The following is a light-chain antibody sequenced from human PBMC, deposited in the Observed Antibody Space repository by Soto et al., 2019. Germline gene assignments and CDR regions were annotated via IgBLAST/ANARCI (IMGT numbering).Light chain of an antibody. CDR1: QSISSY. Sequence: DIQMTQSPSSLSASVGDRVTITCRASQSISSYLNWYQQKPGKAPKLLIYAASSLQSGVPSRFSGSGSGTDFTLTISSLQPEDFANYYWQQSYSTPYTFGQGTKLEIK. V-gene: IGKV1-39*01. J-gene: IGKJ2*01. CDR3: QQSYSTPYT. CDR2: AAS.